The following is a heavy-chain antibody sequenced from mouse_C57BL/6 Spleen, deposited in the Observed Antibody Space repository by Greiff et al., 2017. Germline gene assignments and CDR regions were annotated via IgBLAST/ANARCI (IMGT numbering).Heavy chain of an antibody. CDR3: ARDRGSYYYFMDY. CDR2: ISDGGSYT. D-gene: IGHD3-1*01. J-gene: IGHJ4*01. CDR1: GFTFSSYA. Sequence: EVHLVESGGGLVKPGGSLKLSCAASGFTFSSYAMSWVRQTPEKRLEWVATISDGGSYTYYPDNVKGRFTISRDNAKNNLYLQMSHLKSEDTAMYYCARDRGSYYYFMDYWGQGTSVTVSS. V-gene: IGHV5-4*01.